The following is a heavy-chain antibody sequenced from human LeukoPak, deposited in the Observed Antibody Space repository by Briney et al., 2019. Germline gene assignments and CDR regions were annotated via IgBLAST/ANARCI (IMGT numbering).Heavy chain of an antibody. Sequence: GSSVKVSCKASGGTFSSYAISWVRHAPGQGLEWMGRIIPIFGTANYAQKFQGRVTITTDESTSTAYMELSSLRSEDTAVYYCARDRPRGYSYGFPDYWGQGTLVTVSS. CDR1: GGTFSSYA. V-gene: IGHV1-69*05. CDR2: IIPIFGTA. J-gene: IGHJ4*02. D-gene: IGHD5-18*01. CDR3: ARDRPRGYSYGFPDY.